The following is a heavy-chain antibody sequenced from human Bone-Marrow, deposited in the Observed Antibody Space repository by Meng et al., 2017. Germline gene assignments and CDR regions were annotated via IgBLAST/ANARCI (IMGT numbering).Heavy chain of an antibody. CDR3: AGGAPSHPNGWYDY. Sequence: SETLSLTCTVSGGSISSSSYYWVWLRQPPGKGLEWIVSIYYSGSTYYNPSLKSRVTISVDTSKNQFPLKLISVTAADTAVYYCAGGAPSHPNGWYDYWGQGTLVTVSS. D-gene: IGHD2-8*01. CDR2: IYYSGST. J-gene: IGHJ5*01. V-gene: IGHV4-39*06. CDR1: GGSISSSSYY.